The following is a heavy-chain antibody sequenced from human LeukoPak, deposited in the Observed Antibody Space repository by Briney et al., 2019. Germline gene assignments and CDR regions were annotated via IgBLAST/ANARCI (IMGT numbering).Heavy chain of an antibody. CDR1: GYTFTSYG. D-gene: IGHD2-2*01. V-gene: IGHV1-18*01. J-gene: IGHJ3*02. Sequence: APVKVSCKASGYTFTSYGFSWVRQAPGQGLEWMGWISAYNGNTNFAQKLQGRVTMTTDTSTSTAYMELRSLRSDDTAVYYCARDSLGYCTSSTPCGAFDIWGQGTMVTVSS. CDR2: ISAYNGNT. CDR3: ARDSLGYCTSSTPCGAFDI.